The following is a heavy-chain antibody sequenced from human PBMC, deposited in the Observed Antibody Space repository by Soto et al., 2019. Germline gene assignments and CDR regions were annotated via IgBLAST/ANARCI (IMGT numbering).Heavy chain of an antibody. CDR3: ARGQWSAVVVIPFDY. D-gene: IGHD3-22*01. CDR1: GYTFTSYY. V-gene: IGHV1-46*01. J-gene: IGHJ4*02. CDR2: INPSGGST. Sequence: ASVKVSCKASGYTFTSYYMHWVRQAPGQGLEWMGIINPSGGSTSYAQKFQGRVTMTRDTSTSTVYMELSSLGSEDTAVYYCARGQWSAVVVIPFDYWDQGTLVTVS.